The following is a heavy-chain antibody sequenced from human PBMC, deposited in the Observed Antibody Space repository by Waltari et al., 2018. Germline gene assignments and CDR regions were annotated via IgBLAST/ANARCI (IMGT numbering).Heavy chain of an antibody. J-gene: IGHJ5*02. D-gene: IGHD3-9*01. Sequence: QVQLVQSGAEVKKPGASVKVSCNVSGYTLSELSIHWRRKAPGKGLEWMGGFDPEDGETIYAQKFQGRVTMTEDTSTDTAYMELSSLRSEDTAVYYCATVNTGYPFDPWGQGTLVTVSS. V-gene: IGHV1-24*01. CDR2: FDPEDGET. CDR3: ATVNTGYPFDP. CDR1: GYTLSELS.